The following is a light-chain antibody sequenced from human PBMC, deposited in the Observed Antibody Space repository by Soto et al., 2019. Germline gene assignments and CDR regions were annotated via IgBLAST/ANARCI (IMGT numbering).Light chain of an antibody. V-gene: IGLV3-1*01. CDR1: KLGEKY. CDR3: QAWDTTAYV. J-gene: IGLJ1*01. Sequence: SYELTQPPSVSVSPGHTATISCSGDKLGEKYVCWYQQKPGQSPVLVIYQDRKRPSGIPEQFSGSNSGNTATLIISGTQLVDEADYYCQAWDTTAYVFGTGTKLTVL. CDR2: QDR.